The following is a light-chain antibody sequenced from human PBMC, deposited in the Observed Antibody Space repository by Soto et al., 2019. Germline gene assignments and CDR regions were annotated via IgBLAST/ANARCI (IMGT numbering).Light chain of an antibody. CDR1: QSISSW. CDR2: LAS. Sequence: SQGNESPSSLSAYVGNRVTITCRASQSISSWLAWYQQRPGKAPKRLIYLASSLQSGVPSRFSGSGSGTEFTLTISRLQPEDSATYYCLQHNSYPLTFGPGTKVDN. J-gene: IGKJ3*01. CDR3: LQHNSYPLT. V-gene: IGKV1-5*01.